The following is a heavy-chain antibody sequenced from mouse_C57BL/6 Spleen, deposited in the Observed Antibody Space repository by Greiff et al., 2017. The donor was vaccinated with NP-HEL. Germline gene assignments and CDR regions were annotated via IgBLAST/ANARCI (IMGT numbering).Heavy chain of an antibody. J-gene: IGHJ4*01. CDR1: GYTFTSYW. CDR2: INPSNGGT. V-gene: IGHV1-53*01. CDR3: ARFLLPLYAMDY. D-gene: IGHD1-1*01. Sequence: QVQLQQPGTELVKPGASVKLSCKASGYTFTSYWMHWVKQRPGQGLEWIGNINPSNGGTNYNEKFKSKATQTVDKSSSTAYMQLSSLTSEDSAVYYCARFLLPLYAMDYWGQGTSVTVSS.